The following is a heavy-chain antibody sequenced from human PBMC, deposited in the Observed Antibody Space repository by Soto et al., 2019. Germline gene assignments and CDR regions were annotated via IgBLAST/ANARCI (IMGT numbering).Heavy chain of an antibody. CDR1: GGSISSYY. CDR3: ARVMTTVTTLYMDV. V-gene: IGHV4-59*01. D-gene: IGHD4-17*01. Sequence: SETLSLTCTVSGGSISSYYWSWIRQPPGKGLEWIGYIYYSGSTNYNPSLKSRVTISVDTSKNQFSLKLGSVTAADTAVYYCARVMTTVTTLYMDVWGKGTTVTVSS. J-gene: IGHJ6*03. CDR2: IYYSGST.